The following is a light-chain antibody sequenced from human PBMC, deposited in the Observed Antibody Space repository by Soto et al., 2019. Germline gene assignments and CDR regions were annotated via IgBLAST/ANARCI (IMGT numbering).Light chain of an antibody. CDR1: QSVSTY. CDR2: GAS. CDR3: QEGSTLLT. Sequence: DIQITQSPYSLSTSVGYRVTITFWTSQSVSTYLNWYQQRPGKAPKLLIYGASSLQSGVPSRFSGSGSGTHFTLTISSLKPEDFATYYCQEGSTLLTFGGGTKVDIK. V-gene: IGKV1-39*01. J-gene: IGKJ4*01.